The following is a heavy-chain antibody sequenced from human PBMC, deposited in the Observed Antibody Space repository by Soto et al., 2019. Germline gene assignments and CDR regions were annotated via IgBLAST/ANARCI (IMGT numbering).Heavy chain of an antibody. Sequence: EVQLLESGGGLVQPGGSLRLSCAASGFPFSDHAMHWVRQTPGKGLEWVSAITGRGDSTCCADSVKGRFTISRDNSKGTLYLQMMSLRAEDTAVYYCAKDLYVQPPSGWFDPWGQVTVVTVSS. V-gene: IGHV3-23*01. CDR1: GFPFSDHA. D-gene: IGHD1-26*01. CDR3: AKDLYVQPPSGWFDP. CDR2: ITGRGDST. J-gene: IGHJ5*02.